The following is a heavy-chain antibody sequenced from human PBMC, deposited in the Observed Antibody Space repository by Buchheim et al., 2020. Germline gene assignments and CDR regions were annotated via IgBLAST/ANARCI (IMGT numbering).Heavy chain of an antibody. Sequence: QVQLVESGGGVVQPGRSLRLSCAASGFTFSSYAMHWVRQAPGKGLEWVAVISYDGSNKYYADSVKGRFTISRDNSKNTLYLQMNSLRAGDTAVYYCARDAGSGYYYGFDYWGQGTL. CDR1: GFTFSSYA. CDR2: ISYDGSNK. V-gene: IGHV3-30*04. J-gene: IGHJ4*02. D-gene: IGHD3-22*01. CDR3: ARDAGSGYYYGFDY.